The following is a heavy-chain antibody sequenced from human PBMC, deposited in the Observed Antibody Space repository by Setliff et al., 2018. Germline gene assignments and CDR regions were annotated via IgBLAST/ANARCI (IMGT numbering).Heavy chain of an antibody. CDR1: GYTFSNYG. V-gene: IGHV1-18*01. CDR3: ARVESMVRGKNILRHFDY. CDR2: VTVYNGNT. J-gene: IGHJ4*02. D-gene: IGHD2-8*01. Sequence: GASVKVSCKASGYTFSNYGVTWVRQAPGQGLEWMGWVTVYNGNTKYAQNLQGRLTLTTDISTSTACMELGSLTTDDTAVYYCARVESMVRGKNILRHFDYWGQGIQVTVSS.